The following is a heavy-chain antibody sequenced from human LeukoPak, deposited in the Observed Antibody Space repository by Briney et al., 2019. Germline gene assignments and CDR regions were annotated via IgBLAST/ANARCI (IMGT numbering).Heavy chain of an antibody. CDR1: GFTFSSYS. D-gene: IGHD3-10*01. CDR2: IISSSSYI. Sequence: PGGSLRLSCAASGFTFSSYSMNWVRQAPGKGLEWFSSIISSSSYIYYADSVKGRFTISRDNAKNSLYLQMNSLRAEDTAVYYCARDPSSITMVRGVIPSRGQGTLVTVSS. CDR3: ARDPSSITMVRGVIPS. V-gene: IGHV3-21*01. J-gene: IGHJ4*02.